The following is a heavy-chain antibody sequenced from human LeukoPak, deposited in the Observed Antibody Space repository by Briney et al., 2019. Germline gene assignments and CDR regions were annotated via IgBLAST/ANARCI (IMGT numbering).Heavy chain of an antibody. Sequence: SETLSFTCAVYGGSFSGYYWSWIRQPPGKGLEWIGEINHSGSTNYNPSLKSRVTISVDTSKNQFSLKLSSVTAADTAVYYCARGDFVGDYWFDPWGQGTLVTVSS. CDR1: GGSFSGYY. D-gene: IGHD2-21*02. V-gene: IGHV4-34*01. CDR2: INHSGST. CDR3: ARGDFVGDYWFDP. J-gene: IGHJ5*02.